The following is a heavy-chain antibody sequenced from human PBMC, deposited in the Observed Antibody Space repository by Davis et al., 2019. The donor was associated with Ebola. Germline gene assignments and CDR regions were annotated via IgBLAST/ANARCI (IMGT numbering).Heavy chain of an antibody. CDR3: ARTYSSSDY. D-gene: IGHD6-6*01. CDR2: IYSGGST. CDR1: GFTVSSNY. J-gene: IGHJ4*02. Sequence: GESLKISCAASGFTVSSNYMSWVRQAPGKGLEWVSVIYSGGSTYYADSMKGRFTISRDNSKNTLYLQMNSLRAEDTAVYYCARTYSSSDYWGQGTLVTVSS. V-gene: IGHV3-66*01.